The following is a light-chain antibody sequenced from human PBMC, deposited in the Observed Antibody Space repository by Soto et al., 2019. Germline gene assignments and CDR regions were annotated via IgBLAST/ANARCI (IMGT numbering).Light chain of an antibody. CDR3: QQRSSWPT. V-gene: IGKV3-11*01. J-gene: IGKJ4*01. CDR2: DAS. Sequence: EIVLTQSPVTLSLSPGERATLSCRASQSVGSYLVWYQQKPGQAPRLLIFDASTRATDIPDRFSGSGSWTDFTLTISSLEPEDFAIYYCQQRSSWPTFGGGTRVEIK. CDR1: QSVGSY.